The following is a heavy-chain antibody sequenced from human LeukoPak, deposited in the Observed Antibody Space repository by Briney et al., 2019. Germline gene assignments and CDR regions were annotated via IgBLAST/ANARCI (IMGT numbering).Heavy chain of an antibody. Sequence: PSETLSLTCAVSGDSISSSHWWSWVRQSPGKGLEWVGVIYHSGNTNYNPSVKSRVAISLDKASNQSSLRLTSVTAADTAMYFCAREEMPGKFDYWGQGILVTVSS. D-gene: IGHD1-26*01. CDR1: GDSISSSHW. V-gene: IGHV4-4*02. CDR3: AREEMPGKFDY. J-gene: IGHJ4*02. CDR2: IYHSGNT.